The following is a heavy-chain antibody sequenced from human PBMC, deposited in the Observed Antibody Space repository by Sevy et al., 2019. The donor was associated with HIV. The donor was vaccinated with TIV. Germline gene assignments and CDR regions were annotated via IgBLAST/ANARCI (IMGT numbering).Heavy chain of an antibody. CDR3: ARERDRQALNV. CDR2: ISYDGSRK. Sequence: GGSLRLSCAASGFTFGSYAMHWVRQAPGKGLEWLAFISYDGSRKYYAYSVKGRFTISRDNSKNTLFMQVNSLRAEDTALYYCARERDRQALNVWGQGTMVTVSS. CDR1: GFTFGSYA. V-gene: IGHV3-30-3*01. J-gene: IGHJ3*01.